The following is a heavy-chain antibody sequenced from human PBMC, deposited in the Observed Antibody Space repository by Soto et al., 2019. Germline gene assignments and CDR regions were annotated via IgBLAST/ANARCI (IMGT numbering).Heavy chain of an antibody. CDR3: AREGGAIYYGMDV. V-gene: IGHV1-69*08. CDR1: GGTFSSYT. D-gene: IGHD3-16*01. Sequence: QVQLVQSGAEVKKPGSSVKVSCKASGGTFSSYTISWVRQAPGQGLEWMGRIIPILGIANYAQKFQGRVTITADKSTRTAYMELSSLRSGDTAVYYCAREGGAIYYGMDVWGQGTTVTVSS. CDR2: IIPILGIA. J-gene: IGHJ6*02.